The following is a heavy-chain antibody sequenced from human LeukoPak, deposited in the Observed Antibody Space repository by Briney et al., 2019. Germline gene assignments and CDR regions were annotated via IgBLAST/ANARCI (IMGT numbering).Heavy chain of an antibody. CDR3: AKGSRITMVRGVNY. J-gene: IGHJ4*02. CDR1: GFTFSSYA. V-gene: IGHV3-23*01. CDR2: ISGSGGST. D-gene: IGHD3-10*01. Sequence: PGGSLRLSCAASGFTFSSYAVSWVRQAPGKGLEWVSAISGSGGSTYYADSVKGRFTISRDNSKNTLYLQMNSLRAEDTAVYYCAKGSRITMVRGVNYWGQGTLVTVSS.